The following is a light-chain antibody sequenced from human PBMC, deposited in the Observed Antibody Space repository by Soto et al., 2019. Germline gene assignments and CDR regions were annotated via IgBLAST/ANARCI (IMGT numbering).Light chain of an antibody. J-gene: IGKJ1*01. V-gene: IGKV3-20*01. Sequence: EVVMTQSPATLSVSPGERVTLSCRASQSVTSSYLAWYHQKRGQAPRLLIYGASNRATGIPDRFSGSGSGTDFTLTISRLEPEDFAVYYCQQYGSSVWTFGQGTKVDI. CDR1: QSVTSSY. CDR2: GAS. CDR3: QQYGSSVWT.